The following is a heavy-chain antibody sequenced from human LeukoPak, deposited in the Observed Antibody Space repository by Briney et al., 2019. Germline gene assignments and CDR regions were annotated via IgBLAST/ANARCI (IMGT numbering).Heavy chain of an antibody. CDR1: GFTFSSYW. CDR2: IKEDGSEK. Sequence: GRSLRLSCAASGFTFSSYWMSWVRQAPGKGLEWVANIKEDGSEKYYVDSVKGRFTISRDNAKNSLYLQMNSLRAEDTAVYYCAGEGNDFLEVSHWGQGTLVTVSS. CDR3: AGEGNDFLEVSH. D-gene: IGHD3-3*01. V-gene: IGHV3-7*03. J-gene: IGHJ1*01.